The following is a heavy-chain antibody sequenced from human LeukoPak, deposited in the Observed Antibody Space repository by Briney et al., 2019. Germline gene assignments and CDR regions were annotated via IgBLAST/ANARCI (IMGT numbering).Heavy chain of an antibody. CDR1: GYTFTSYG. V-gene: IGHV1-18*04. J-gene: IGHJ5*02. D-gene: IGHD3-10*01. CDR3: ARDLAYGPNWFDP. CDR2: ISAYNGNT. Sequence: GASVKVSCKASGYTFTSYGISWVRQAPGQGLEWMGWISAYNGNTNYAQKLQGRVTMTTDTSTSTACMELRSLRSDDTAVYYCARDLAYGPNWFDPWGQGTLVTVSS.